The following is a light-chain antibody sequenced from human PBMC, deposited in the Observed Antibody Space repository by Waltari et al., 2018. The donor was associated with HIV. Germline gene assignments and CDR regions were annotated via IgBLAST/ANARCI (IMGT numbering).Light chain of an antibody. CDR1: SSYVGTYSP. V-gene: IGLV2-23*01. Sequence: QSALTPPASLCGSPGQSITISCTGTSSYVGTYSPVSWYQHHPGKAPKLMIYGGNKRPSGVSNRFSGSKSGNTASLTISGLQAEDEADYYCSSYTSFSTVLFGGGTKLTVL. CDR3: SSYTSFSTVL. CDR2: GGN. J-gene: IGLJ2*01.